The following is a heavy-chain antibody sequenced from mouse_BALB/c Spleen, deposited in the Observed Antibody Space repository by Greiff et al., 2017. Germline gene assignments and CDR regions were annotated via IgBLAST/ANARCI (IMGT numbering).Heavy chain of an antibody. CDR2: ISYDGSN. Sequence: EVQLQQSGPGLVKPSQSLSLTCSVTGYSITSGYYWNWIRQFPGNKLEWMGYISYDGSNNYNPSLKNRISITRDTSKNQFFLKLNSVTTEDTATYYCARGSSSRLLRFPWYFDVWGAGTTVTVSS. CDR1: GYSITSGYY. V-gene: IGHV3-6*02. J-gene: IGHJ1*01. D-gene: IGHD1-1*01. CDR3: ARGSSSRLLRFPWYFDV.